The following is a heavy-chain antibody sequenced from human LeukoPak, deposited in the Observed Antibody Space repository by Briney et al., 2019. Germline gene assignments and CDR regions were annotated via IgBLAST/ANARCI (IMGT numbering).Heavy chain of an antibody. CDR2: LNSDGSST. D-gene: IGHD6-13*01. Sequence: PGGSLRLSCAASGFTFSSYWMHWVRQAPGKGLVWVSRLNSDGSSTSYADSVKGRFTVSRDNSKNTLYLQMNTLRAEDTAVYYCAKEVLAAGYYYYYYMDVWGKGTTVTVSS. CDR1: GFTFSSYW. CDR3: AKEVLAAGYYYYYYMDV. V-gene: IGHV3-74*01. J-gene: IGHJ6*03.